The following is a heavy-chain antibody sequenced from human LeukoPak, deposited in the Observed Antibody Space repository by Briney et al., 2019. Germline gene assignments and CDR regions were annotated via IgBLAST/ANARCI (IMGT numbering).Heavy chain of an antibody. V-gene: IGHV3-23*01. CDR3: ASAGYSYGAFFD. CDR1: GFTFSDYY. J-gene: IGHJ4*02. Sequence: QSGGSLRLSCAASGFTFSDYYMSWIRQAPGKGLEWVSAISGSGNRTFYADSVKGRFAISRDNSKSRVYLQMNSLRAGDTAVYYCASAGYSYGAFFDWGQGTLVAVSS. D-gene: IGHD5-18*01. CDR2: ISGSGNRT.